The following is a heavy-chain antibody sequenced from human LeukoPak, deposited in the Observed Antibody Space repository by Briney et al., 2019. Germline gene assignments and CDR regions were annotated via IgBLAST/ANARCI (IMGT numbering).Heavy chain of an antibody. CDR1: GFTFSSYG. Sequence: TGGSLRLSCAASGFTFSSYGMHWVRQAPGKGLEWVSSISSSSSYIYYADSVKGRFTISRDNAKNSLFLQMSSLRVEDTAIYYCARDLKEDRYYYDNSGYYCWGQGTLVTVSS. D-gene: IGHD3-22*01. CDR3: ARDLKEDRYYYDNSGYYC. V-gene: IGHV3-21*01. CDR2: ISSSSSYI. J-gene: IGHJ4*02.